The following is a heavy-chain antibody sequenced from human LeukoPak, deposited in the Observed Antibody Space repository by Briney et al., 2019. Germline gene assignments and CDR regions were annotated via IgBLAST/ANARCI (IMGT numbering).Heavy chain of an antibody. Sequence: GGSLRLSCAASGFTFSSSGMRWVRQAPGKGLEWVAVISYDGSNTYYADSVKGRFTISRDNSKNMLHLQMNSLRAEDTAVYYYAKPYYYGSRSDMDYWGQGTLVTVSS. CDR3: AKPYYYGSRSDMDY. J-gene: IGHJ4*02. CDR2: ISYDGSNT. D-gene: IGHD3-10*01. V-gene: IGHV3-30*18. CDR1: GFTFSSSG.